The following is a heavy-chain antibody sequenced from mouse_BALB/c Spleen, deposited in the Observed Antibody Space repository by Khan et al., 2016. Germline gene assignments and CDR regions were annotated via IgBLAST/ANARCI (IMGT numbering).Heavy chain of an antibody. CDR2: INTYTGEP. J-gene: IGHJ4*01. Sequence: LVQSGPELKKPGETVKISCKASGYTFTNYGMNWVKQAPGKGLKWMGWINTYTGEPTYADDFKGRFAFSLETSASTAYLQINNLKNEDTATYFCARHGSSHYYAMDYWGQGTSVTVSS. CDR1: GYTFTNYG. D-gene: IGHD1-1*01. V-gene: IGHV9-3-1*01. CDR3: ARHGSSHYYAMDY.